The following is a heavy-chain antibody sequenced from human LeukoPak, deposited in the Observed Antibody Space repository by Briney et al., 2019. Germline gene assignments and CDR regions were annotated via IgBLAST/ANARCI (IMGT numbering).Heavy chain of an antibody. V-gene: IGHV3-33*01. J-gene: IGHJ4*02. Sequence: PGTSLRLSCAASGFTFSSNDMHWVRQAPGKGLEWVAVIWYDGNNKYYADSVKGRFTISRDNSKNTLFLQMNSLRAEDTAVYYSARDRGYTQDYWGQGTLVTVSS. CDR3: ARDRGYTQDY. CDR1: GFTFSSND. D-gene: IGHD5-12*01. CDR2: IWYDGNNK.